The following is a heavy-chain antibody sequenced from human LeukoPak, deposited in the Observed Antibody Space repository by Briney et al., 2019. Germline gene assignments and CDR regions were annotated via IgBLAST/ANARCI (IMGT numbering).Heavy chain of an antibody. CDR3: ANLMVRGNYGMDV. CDR1: GFTFDDYA. CDR2: LSWNSGSI. V-gene: IGHV3-9*01. D-gene: IGHD3-10*01. Sequence: PGRSLRLSCAASGFTFDDYAMHWVRQAPGKGLEWVSGLSWNSGSIGYADSVKGRFTISRDNAKNSLYLQMNSLRAEDTALYYCANLMVRGNYGMDVWGQGTTVTVSS. J-gene: IGHJ6*02.